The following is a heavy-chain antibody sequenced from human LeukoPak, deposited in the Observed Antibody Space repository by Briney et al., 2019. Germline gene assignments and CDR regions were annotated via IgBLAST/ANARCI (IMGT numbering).Heavy chain of an antibody. J-gene: IGHJ4*02. Sequence: SETLSLTCAVSHYSISSGYSWGWIRQPPEKGLEWIGSIYHSGSAYYNPSLKSRVTMSVDTSKNQFSLKLSSVTAADTAVYYCARLRRYYYDSSGYYYLALDYWGQGTLVTVSS. CDR3: ARLRRYYYDSSGYYYLALDY. V-gene: IGHV4-38-2*01. CDR1: HYSISSGYS. D-gene: IGHD3-22*01. CDR2: IYHSGSA.